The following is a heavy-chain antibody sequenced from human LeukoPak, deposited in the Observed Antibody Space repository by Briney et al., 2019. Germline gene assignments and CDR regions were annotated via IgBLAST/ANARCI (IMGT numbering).Heavy chain of an antibody. CDR3: ARDRSTVTTWVDY. J-gene: IGHJ4*02. V-gene: IGHV3-30*02. D-gene: IGHD4-17*01. CDR1: GFTFSSYG. Sequence: GGSLRLSCAASGFTFSSYGMHWVRQAPGKGLEWVAFIRYDGSNKYYADSVKGRFTISRDNSKNTLYLQMNSLRAEDTAVYYCARDRSTVTTWVDYWGQGTLVTVSS. CDR2: IRYDGSNK.